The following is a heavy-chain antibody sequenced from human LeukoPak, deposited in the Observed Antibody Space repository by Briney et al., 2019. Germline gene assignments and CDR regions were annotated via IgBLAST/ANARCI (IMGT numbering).Heavy chain of an antibody. CDR2: ISYDGSNK. D-gene: IGHD6-19*01. Sequence: GGSLRLPCAASGFTFSSYGMHWVRQAPGKGLEWVAVISYDGSNKYYADSVKGRFTISRDNSKNTLYLQMNSLRAEDTAVYYCAKDLAVAAYYWGQGTLVTVSS. CDR1: GFTFSSYG. J-gene: IGHJ4*02. CDR3: AKDLAVAAYY. V-gene: IGHV3-30*18.